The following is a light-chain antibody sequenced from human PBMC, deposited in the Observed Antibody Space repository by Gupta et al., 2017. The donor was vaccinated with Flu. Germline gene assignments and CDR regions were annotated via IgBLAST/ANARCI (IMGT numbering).Light chain of an antibody. V-gene: IGKV3-20*01. CDR2: GAC. Sequence: DIVLTQSPCTLSSSPGERATLPCRASQSISSSYLAWYQQTRGEAPRLLIYGACRRATGIPERFSGSGSGTDFTLTISMLEADDVTLYYCQRYGSSQAFGQGTKVEIK. CDR3: QRYGSSQA. CDR1: QSISSSY. J-gene: IGKJ1*01.